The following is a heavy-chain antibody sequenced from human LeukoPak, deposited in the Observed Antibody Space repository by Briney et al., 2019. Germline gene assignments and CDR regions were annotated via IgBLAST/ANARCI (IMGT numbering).Heavy chain of an antibody. Sequence: PGGSLRLSCAASGFTVSSNYMSWVRQAPGKGLEWVSVIYSGGSTYYADSVKGRLTISRDNSKNTLYLQMNSLRAEDTAVYYCARVVAAGTFYFDYWGQGTLVTVSS. D-gene: IGHD6-13*01. CDR3: ARVVAAGTFYFDY. V-gene: IGHV3-53*01. CDR1: GFTVSSNY. J-gene: IGHJ4*02. CDR2: IYSGGST.